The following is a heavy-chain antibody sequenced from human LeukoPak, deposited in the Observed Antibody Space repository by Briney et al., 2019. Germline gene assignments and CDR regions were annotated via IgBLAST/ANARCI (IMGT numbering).Heavy chain of an antibody. Sequence: GGSLRLSCAASGFTFSSYWMHWVRQGPGKGLVWVSRINSDGSSTTYADSVKGRFTISRDNAKNTLYLQMNSLRAEDTAVYYCARARGLGYGDYVRWFDPWGQGTLVTVSS. CDR1: GFTFSSYW. CDR2: INSDGSST. D-gene: IGHD4-17*01. V-gene: IGHV3-74*01. CDR3: ARARGLGYGDYVRWFDP. J-gene: IGHJ5*02.